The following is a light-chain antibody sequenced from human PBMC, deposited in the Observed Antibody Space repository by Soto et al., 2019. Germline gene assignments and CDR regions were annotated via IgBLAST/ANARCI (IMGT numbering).Light chain of an antibody. V-gene: IGKV3-15*01. CDR3: QQYNSWPLT. Sequence: EIVMTQSPATLSVSPGGRATLSCRASQSISDTLAWYQQKPGQAPRLLIHGASTRATGFPARFSGSGSGTDFTLTISSLQSEDFAVYYCQQYNSWPLTFGGGTKVDIK. CDR2: GAS. CDR1: QSISDT. J-gene: IGKJ4*01.